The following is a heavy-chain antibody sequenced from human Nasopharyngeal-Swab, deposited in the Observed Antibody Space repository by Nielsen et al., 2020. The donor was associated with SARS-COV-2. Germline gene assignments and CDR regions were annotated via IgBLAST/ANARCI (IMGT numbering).Heavy chain of an antibody. Sequence: ASVKVSCKVSGYTLTELSMHWVRQAPGKGLEWMGGFDPEDGETIYAQKFQGRVTITRDTSASTAYMELSSLRSEDTAVYYCAREELLWFGELLENYYYYYGMDVWGQGTTVTVSS. CDR3: AREELLWFGELLENYYYYYGMDV. J-gene: IGHJ6*02. D-gene: IGHD3-10*01. V-gene: IGHV1-24*01. CDR1: GYTLTELS. CDR2: FDPEDGET.